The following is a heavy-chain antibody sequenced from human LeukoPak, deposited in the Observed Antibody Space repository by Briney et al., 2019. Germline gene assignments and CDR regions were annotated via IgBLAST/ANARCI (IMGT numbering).Heavy chain of an antibody. CDR2: ISESSVYI. J-gene: IGHJ4*02. D-gene: IGHD3-22*01. Sequence: GGSLRLSCAGSGFTFSSYLMNWVRHAPGKGLEWVSSISESSVYINYADSVKGRFTISRDNAKYSLYLQMTSLRAEDTAVYYCARSYYDSSGYPHSDLDYWGQGTLVTVSS. CDR3: ARSYYDSSGYPHSDLDY. CDR1: GFTFSSYL. V-gene: IGHV3-21*01.